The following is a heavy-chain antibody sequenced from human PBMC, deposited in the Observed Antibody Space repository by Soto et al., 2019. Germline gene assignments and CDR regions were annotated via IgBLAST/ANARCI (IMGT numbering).Heavy chain of an antibody. V-gene: IGHV1-18*04. CDR3: ARTHYDFWSGYYTGWFDP. CDR1: GYTFTSYG. J-gene: IGHJ5*02. Sequence: QVQLVQSGAEVKKPGASVKVSCKASGYTFTSYGISWVRQAPGQGLEWMGWISAYNGNTNYAQKLQGRVTMTTDTSTSTAYRELRSLRSDDTAVYYCARTHYDFWSGYYTGWFDPWGQGTLVTVSS. CDR2: ISAYNGNT. D-gene: IGHD3-3*01.